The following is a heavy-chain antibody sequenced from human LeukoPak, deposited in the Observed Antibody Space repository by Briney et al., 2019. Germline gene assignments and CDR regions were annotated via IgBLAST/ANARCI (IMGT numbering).Heavy chain of an antibody. D-gene: IGHD3-22*01. CDR1: GFSVTSDA. CDR3: TASYYDSSGYRG. Sequence: GGSLRLSCAGAGFSVTSDAVSWVRQAPGKGLEWVGRIKSKTDGGTTDYAAPVKGRFTISRDDSKNTLYLQMNSLKTEDTAVYYCTASYYDSSGYRGWGQGTLVTVSS. CDR2: IKSKTDGGTT. V-gene: IGHV3-15*01. J-gene: IGHJ4*02.